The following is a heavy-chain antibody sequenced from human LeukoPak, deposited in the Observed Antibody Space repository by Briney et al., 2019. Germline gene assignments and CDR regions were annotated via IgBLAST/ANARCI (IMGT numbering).Heavy chain of an antibody. V-gene: IGHV3-33*01. J-gene: IGHJ4*02. CDR1: GFTFRSHG. D-gene: IGHD1-20*01. Sequence: GGSLSLSCVASGFTFRSHGMHWVRQPPGKGLEGVAVIWYDGSNEYFAVSVKGRFTIYRDNSKNILYLQMNSLRAEDTAVYYCARGITGTPIDYWGQGTLVTVSS. CDR2: IWYDGSNE. CDR3: ARGITGTPIDY.